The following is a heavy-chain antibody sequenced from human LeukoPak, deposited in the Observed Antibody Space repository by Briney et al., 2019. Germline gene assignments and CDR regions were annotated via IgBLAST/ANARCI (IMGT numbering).Heavy chain of an antibody. CDR2: IDGPSTNI. CDR1: GFIFSSFS. D-gene: IGHD5-24*01. Sequence: PGGSLRLSCAASGFIFSSFSMSWVRQAPRKGLEWVSYIDGPSTNIYYADSVRGRFTISRDNAKHSVYLQMGSLRAEDTAVYYCTTYGRNGYRGYFWGQGALVTVSS. CDR3: TTYGRNGYRGYF. J-gene: IGHJ4*02. V-gene: IGHV3-48*04.